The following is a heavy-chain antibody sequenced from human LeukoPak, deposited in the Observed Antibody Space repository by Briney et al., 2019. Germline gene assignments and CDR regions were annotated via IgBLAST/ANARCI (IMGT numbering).Heavy chain of an antibody. V-gene: IGHV1-2*02. Sequence: GASVKVSCKASGYTFTGYYMQWVRQAPGQGLEWMGWISPNSGGTKYAQKFQGRVTMTRDTSISTAYMELSRLTSDDTAVYYCARDFLHYDFLTGVFDPWGQGTLVTVSS. J-gene: IGHJ5*02. CDR2: ISPNSGGT. CDR3: ARDFLHYDFLTGVFDP. D-gene: IGHD3-9*01. CDR1: GYTFTGYY.